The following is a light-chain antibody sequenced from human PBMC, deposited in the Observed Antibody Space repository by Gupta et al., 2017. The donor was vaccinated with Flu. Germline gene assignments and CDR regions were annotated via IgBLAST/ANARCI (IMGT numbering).Light chain of an antibody. CDR3: QAWGRGVVV. J-gene: IGLJ3*02. V-gene: IGLV4-69*01. CDR1: SGIRKNA. CDR2: VNRDGGH. Sequence: HVLPQSPFASASLGASVNLTCTLSSGIRKNAAAWHQQHPEKGPRDLMKVNRDGGHSKGDGISARFSSSSSGAERSLIISSRQADDEDDYYCQAWGRGVVVFGGGTKLTV.